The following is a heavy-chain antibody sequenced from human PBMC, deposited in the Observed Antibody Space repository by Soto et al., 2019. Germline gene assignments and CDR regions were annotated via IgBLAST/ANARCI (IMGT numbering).Heavy chain of an antibody. CDR2: INHSGST. D-gene: IGHD4-17*01. CDR1: GGSFSGYY. CDR3: ARQGTDGDYDPYAEYFQH. J-gene: IGHJ1*01. Sequence: SETLSLTCAVYGGSFSGYYWSWIRQPPGKGLEWIGEINHSGSTNYNPSLKSRVTISVDTSKNQFSLKLSSVTAADTAVYYCARQGTDGDYDPYAEYFQHWGQGTLVTVSS. V-gene: IGHV4-34*01.